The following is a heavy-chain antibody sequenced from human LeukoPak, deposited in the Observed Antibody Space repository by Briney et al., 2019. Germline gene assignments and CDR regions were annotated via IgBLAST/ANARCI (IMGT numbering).Heavy chain of an antibody. CDR3: ARGLYYGSGSYYNPQLYYFDY. Sequence: SQTLSLTCAISGDSVSSNSAAWNWIRQSPSRGLEWLGRTYYRSKWYNDYAVSVKSRITINPDTSKNQFSLQLNSVTPEDTAVYYCARGLYYGSGSYYNPQLYYFDYWGQGTLVTVSS. CDR2: TYYRSKWYN. J-gene: IGHJ4*02. D-gene: IGHD3-10*01. V-gene: IGHV6-1*01. CDR1: GDSVSSNSAA.